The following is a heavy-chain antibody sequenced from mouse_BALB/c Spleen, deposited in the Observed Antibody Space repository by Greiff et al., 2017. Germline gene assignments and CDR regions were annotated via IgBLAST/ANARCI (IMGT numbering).Heavy chain of an antibody. J-gene: IGHJ2*01. CDR2: INPYNDGT. CDR1: GYTFTSYV. Sequence: VQLQQSGPELVKPGASVKMSCKASGYTFTSYVMHWVKQKPGQGLEWIGYINPYNDGTKYNEKFKGKATLTSDKSSSTAYMELSSLTSEDSAVYYCARVYFTTVPYFDYWGQGTTLTVSS. D-gene: IGHD1-1*01. CDR3: ARVYFTTVPYFDY. V-gene: IGHV1-14*01.